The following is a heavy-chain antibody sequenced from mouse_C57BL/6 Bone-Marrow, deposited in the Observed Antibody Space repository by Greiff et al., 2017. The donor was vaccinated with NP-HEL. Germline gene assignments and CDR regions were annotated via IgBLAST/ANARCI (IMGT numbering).Heavy chain of an antibody. CDR2: IHPNSGST. CDR1: GYTFTSYW. J-gene: IGHJ3*01. CDR3: TIYYSNRAWFAY. V-gene: IGHV1-64*01. D-gene: IGHD2-5*01. Sequence: QVQLQQPGAELVKPGASVKLSCKASGYTFTSYWMHWVKQRPGQGLEWIGMIHPNSGSTNYNEKFKSKATLTVDKSSSTAYMQLSSLTSEDSAVYYCTIYYSNRAWFAYWGQGTLVTVSA.